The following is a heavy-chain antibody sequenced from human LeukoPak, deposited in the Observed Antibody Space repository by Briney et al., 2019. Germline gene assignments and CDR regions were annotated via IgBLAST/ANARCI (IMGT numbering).Heavy chain of an antibody. J-gene: IGHJ6*03. CDR1: EFTFNNYA. Sequence: PGGSLRLSCAASEFTFNNYAMSWVRQAPGKGLEWVSTISGSGASTYYADSVKGRFTISRDNAKNSLYLQMNSLRDEDTAVYYCARGKTVKRTYYYYMDVWGKGTTVTISS. CDR3: ARGKTVKRTYYYYMDV. D-gene: IGHD1-1*01. V-gene: IGHV3-23*01. CDR2: ISGSGAST.